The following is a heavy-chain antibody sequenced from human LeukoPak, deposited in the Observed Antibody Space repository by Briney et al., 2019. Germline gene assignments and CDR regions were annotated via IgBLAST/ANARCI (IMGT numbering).Heavy chain of an antibody. J-gene: IGHJ4*02. Sequence: GGSLRLSCAASGFTFSSYSMNWVRQAPGKGLEWVSSISSSSSYIYYADSVKGRFTISRDNAKNSLYLQMNSLRAEDTAVYYCARGPIVVVYYFDYWGQGTLVTVSS. CDR2: ISSSSSYI. D-gene: IGHD2-15*01. V-gene: IGHV3-21*01. CDR1: GFTFSSYS. CDR3: ARGPIVVVYYFDY.